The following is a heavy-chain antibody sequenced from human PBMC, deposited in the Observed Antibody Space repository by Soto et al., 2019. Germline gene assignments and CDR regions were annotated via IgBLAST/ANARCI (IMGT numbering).Heavy chain of an antibody. Sequence: EVQLLDSGGGLVQPGGSLRLSCAASGFTFSNYAMTWVRQGPGKGLEWVSGISGSGGRSYYADSVNGRFTISRDNSKSTLYLQMNSLRAEYTSVYYCAKAYFVWSSEQPYYFDYWGQGTLVTVSS. CDR3: AKAYFVWSSEQPYYFDY. CDR2: ISGSGGRS. J-gene: IGHJ4*02. D-gene: IGHD3-16*01. V-gene: IGHV3-23*01. CDR1: GFTFSNYA.